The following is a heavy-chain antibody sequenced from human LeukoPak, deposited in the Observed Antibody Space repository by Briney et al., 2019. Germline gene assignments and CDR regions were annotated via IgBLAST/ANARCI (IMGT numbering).Heavy chain of an antibody. V-gene: IGHV1-8*03. CDR3: ARTLNLMVRGVGGY. Sequence: ASVKVSCKAPGYTFTSYDINWVRQATGQGLEWMGWINPNSGNTGYVQKFQGRVTITRNTAISTVYMELSSLRSEDTAVYYCARTLNLMVRGVGGYWGQGTLVTVSS. J-gene: IGHJ4*02. CDR1: GYTFTSYD. CDR2: INPNSGNT. D-gene: IGHD3-10*01.